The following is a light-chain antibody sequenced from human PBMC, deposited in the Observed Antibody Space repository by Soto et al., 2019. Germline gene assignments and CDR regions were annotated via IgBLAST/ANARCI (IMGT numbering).Light chain of an antibody. CDR3: QQSYSTSIT. V-gene: IGKV1-39*01. Sequence: DIQMTQSPSSLSASVGDRVTITCRASQSISSYLNWYQQKPGKAPKLLIYAASSLQSGVPSRFSGSGSGTDFTLTISSLQPEDFATYYCQQSYSTSITVGQGTLLEIK. CDR1: QSISSY. CDR2: AAS. J-gene: IGKJ5*01.